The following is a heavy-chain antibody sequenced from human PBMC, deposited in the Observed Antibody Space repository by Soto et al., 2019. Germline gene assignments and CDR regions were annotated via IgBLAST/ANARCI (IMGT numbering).Heavy chain of an antibody. D-gene: IGHD1-26*01. CDR2: IGTSGSYI. Sequence: EVQLVESGGGLVKPGGSLRLSCAVSGFIFSRYSMNWVRQAPGKGLEWVSSIGTSGSYIYDTDSVKGRFTISRDNTKDSLYLQMNSLRAVDTAIYYCARGSAFIGLDYWGQGTPVTVSS. J-gene: IGHJ4*02. V-gene: IGHV3-21*01. CDR3: ARGSAFIGLDY. CDR1: GFIFSRYS.